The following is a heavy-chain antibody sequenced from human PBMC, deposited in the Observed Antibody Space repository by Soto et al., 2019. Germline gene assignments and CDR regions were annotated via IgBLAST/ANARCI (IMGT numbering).Heavy chain of an antibody. CDR2: IYSGGTT. V-gene: IGHV3-53*01. J-gene: IGHJ4*02. Sequence: EVQLVESGGGLIQPGGSVRLSCAASGFTVNNNHMSWVRQAPGKGLEWVSIIYSGGTTYYADSVKGRFTISRDNSKNTLYLQMNSLRVEDTAVHYCLTAPVVWTYWGQGSLVTVSS. D-gene: IGHD1-1*01. CDR1: GFTVNNNH. CDR3: LTAPVVWTY.